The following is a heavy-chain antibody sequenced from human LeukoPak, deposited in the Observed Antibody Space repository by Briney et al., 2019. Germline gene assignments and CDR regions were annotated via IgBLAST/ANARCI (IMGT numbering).Heavy chain of an antibody. CDR1: GFTFSSYW. J-gene: IGHJ4*02. Sequence: GGSLRLSCVASGFTFSSYWMHWVRQAPGKGLEWVAVIWYGGSNKYYADSVKGRFTISRDNSKNTLYLQMNSLRAEDTAVYYCAKEDYSSSFDYWGQGTLVTVSS. V-gene: IGHV3-30*02. CDR3: AKEDYSSSFDY. D-gene: IGHD4-11*01. CDR2: IWYGGSNK.